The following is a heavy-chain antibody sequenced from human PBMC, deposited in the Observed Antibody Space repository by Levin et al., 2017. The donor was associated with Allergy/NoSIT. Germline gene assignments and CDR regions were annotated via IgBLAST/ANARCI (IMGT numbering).Heavy chain of an antibody. Sequence: SETLSLTCTVSGGSVSSGSYYWSWIRQPPGKGLEWIGYIYYSGSTNYNPSLKSRVTISVDTSKNQFSLKLSSVTAADTAVYYCARESLYDPYYYYYYMDGWGKGTTVTVSS. CDR3: ARESLYDPYYYYYYMDG. CDR1: GGSVSSGSYY. D-gene: IGHD1-1*01. J-gene: IGHJ6*03. V-gene: IGHV4-61*01. CDR2: IYYSGST.